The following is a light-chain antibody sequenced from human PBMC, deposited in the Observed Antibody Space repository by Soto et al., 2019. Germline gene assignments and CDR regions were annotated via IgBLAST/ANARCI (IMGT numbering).Light chain of an antibody. CDR2: DAS. CDR3: QQRSNWPPIT. CDR1: QSVSSY. J-gene: IGKJ5*01. V-gene: IGKV3-11*01. Sequence: EMVMTQSPDTLSVSPGESATLSCRASQSVSSYLAWYQQKPGQAPRLLIYDASNRATGIPARFSGSGSGTDFTLTIRSLEPEDLAVYYCQQRSNWPPITVGQGTRLEIK.